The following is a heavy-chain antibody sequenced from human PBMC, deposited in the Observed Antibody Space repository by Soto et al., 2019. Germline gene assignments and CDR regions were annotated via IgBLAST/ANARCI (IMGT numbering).Heavy chain of an antibody. CDR3: ARVPEYNWNDSAEFDP. D-gene: IGHD1-1*01. CDR2: IIPIFGTA. J-gene: IGHJ5*02. Sequence: QVQLVQSGAEVKKPGSSVKVSCNASGGTFSSYAISWVRQAPGQGLEWMGGIIPIFGTANYAQNFQGRVTITADESTSTAYMELSSLRSEDTAAYYCARVPEYNWNDSAEFDPWGQVSLVTVSA. CDR1: GGTFSSYA. V-gene: IGHV1-69*01.